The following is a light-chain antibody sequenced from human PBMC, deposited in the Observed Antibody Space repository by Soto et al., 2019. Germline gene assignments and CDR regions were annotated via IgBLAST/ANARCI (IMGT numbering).Light chain of an antibody. CDR2: GNI. CDR3: QSYDSSLSGPVV. V-gene: IGLV1-40*01. CDR1: SSNIGAGYD. Sequence: QSVLTQPPSVSGAPGQRVTISCTGSSSNIGAGYDVHWYQQLPGTAPKLLIYGNINRPSGVPDRFSGSKSGTSASLAITGLEAEDEADYYCQSYDSSLSGPVVFGGGPKLTVL. J-gene: IGLJ2*01.